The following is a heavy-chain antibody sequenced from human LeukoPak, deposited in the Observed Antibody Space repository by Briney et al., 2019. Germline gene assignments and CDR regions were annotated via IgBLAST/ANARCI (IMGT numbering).Heavy chain of an antibody. CDR2: ITSDGSTT. J-gene: IGHJ4*01. Sequence: GGSLRLSCVGSGFSLSDYWMHWVRQTPGKGLMWVSRITSDGSTTWYTDSVKGRFTVSRDNAKNTLFLEMNSLRDEDTAVYYCAGDYIWGRLFWGQGTLVTVSS. CDR1: GFSLSDYW. D-gene: IGHD3-16*01. V-gene: IGHV3-74*01. CDR3: AGDYIWGRLF.